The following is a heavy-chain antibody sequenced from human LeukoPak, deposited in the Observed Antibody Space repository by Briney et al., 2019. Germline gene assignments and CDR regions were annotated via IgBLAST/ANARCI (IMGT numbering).Heavy chain of an antibody. D-gene: IGHD3-9*01. CDR1: GGSISNYY. V-gene: IGHV4-59*01. J-gene: IGHJ4*02. Sequence: PSATLSLTCTVSGGSISNYYWNWIRQPPGKGLEWIGYIYYTGNTNYNPSLKSRVTISVDTSKNQFSLKLSSVTAADTAVYYCARQPLDISTGYSPPGWGQGTLVTASS. CDR2: IYYTGNT. CDR3: ARQPLDISTGYSPPG.